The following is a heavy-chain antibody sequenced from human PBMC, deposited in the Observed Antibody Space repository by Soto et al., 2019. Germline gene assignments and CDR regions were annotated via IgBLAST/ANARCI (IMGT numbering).Heavy chain of an antibody. CDR3: ARELDGIDV. V-gene: IGHV3-23*01. Sequence: GGSLRLSCSASGFTFTTFAMSWVRQAPGKGLEWVSVISPSGDRPDYADSVKGRFSISRDNSKSTVYLQMNSLRVDDTAVYYCARELDGIDVWGQGTTVTVSS. CDR1: GFTFTTFA. CDR2: ISPSGDRP. J-gene: IGHJ6*02.